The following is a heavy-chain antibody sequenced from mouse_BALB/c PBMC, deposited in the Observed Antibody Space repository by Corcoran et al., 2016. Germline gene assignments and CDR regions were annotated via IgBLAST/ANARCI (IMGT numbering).Heavy chain of an antibody. CDR3: ASDPSWFAY. CDR1: GYTFTNYG. Sequence: QIQLVQSGPELKKPGETVKISCKTSGYTFTNYGMNWVKQAPGKGLKWMGWINTYTGEPTYADDFKGRFAFSLETSASTAYLQINNLKNEDTATYFCASDPSWFAYWGQGTLVTVSA. J-gene: IGHJ3*01. V-gene: IGHV9-3-1*01. CDR2: INTYTGEP.